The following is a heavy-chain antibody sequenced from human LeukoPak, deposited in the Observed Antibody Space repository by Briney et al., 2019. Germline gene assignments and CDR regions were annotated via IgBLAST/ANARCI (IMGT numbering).Heavy chain of an antibody. CDR1: GGSISSYY. CDR2: TYYSGSN. CDR3: ARAQGGYGSGSYYNILRNWFDP. J-gene: IGHJ5*02. V-gene: IGHV4-59*01. D-gene: IGHD3-10*01. Sequence: SETLSLTCSVSGGSISSYYWSWIRQPPRKGLEWIGYTYYSGSNNYNPSLKSRVTISVDTSKNQFSLKLSSVTAADTAVYYCARAQGGYGSGSYYNILRNWFDPWGQGTLVTVSS.